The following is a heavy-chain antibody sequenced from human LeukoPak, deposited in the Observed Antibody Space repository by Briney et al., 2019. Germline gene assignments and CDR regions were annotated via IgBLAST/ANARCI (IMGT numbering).Heavy chain of an antibody. D-gene: IGHD2-15*01. CDR2: ISSNGGST. CDR3: ASDSSCSGGSCYNAFDI. V-gene: IGHV3-64*01. CDR1: GFTFSSYA. J-gene: IGHJ3*02. Sequence: GGSLRLSCAASGFTFSSYAMHWVRQAPGKGLEYVSAISSNGGSTYYANSVKGRFTISRDNSKNTLYLQMGSLRAEDMAVYYCASDSSCSGGSCYNAFDIWGQGTMVTVSS.